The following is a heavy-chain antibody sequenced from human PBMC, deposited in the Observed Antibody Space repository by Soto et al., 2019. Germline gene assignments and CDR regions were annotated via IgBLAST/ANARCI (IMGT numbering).Heavy chain of an antibody. J-gene: IGHJ4*02. D-gene: IGHD6-19*01. Sequence: GASVKVSCKASGYTFTGYYMHWVRQAPGQGLEWMGWINPNSGDTNYAQKFQGWVTMTRDTSISTAYMELSRLRSDDTAVYYCARLAVAGSFDYWGQGTLVTVSS. CDR1: GYTFTGYY. CDR2: INPNSGDT. CDR3: ARLAVAGSFDY. V-gene: IGHV1-2*04.